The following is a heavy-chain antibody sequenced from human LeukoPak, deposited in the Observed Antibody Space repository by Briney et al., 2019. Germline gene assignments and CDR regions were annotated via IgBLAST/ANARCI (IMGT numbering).Heavy chain of an antibody. V-gene: IGHV3-23*01. CDR2: ISGGDTST. CDR1: GFIFSSYA. Sequence: GGSLRLSCAAPGFIFSSYAMNWVRQAPGKGLEWVSTISGGDTSTFYADSVKGRFTISRDNSKNTLYLQMNNLRAEDTAVYYCAKNLNGGNTHSDYWGQGTLVTVSS. J-gene: IGHJ4*02. D-gene: IGHD4-23*01. CDR3: AKNLNGGNTHSDY.